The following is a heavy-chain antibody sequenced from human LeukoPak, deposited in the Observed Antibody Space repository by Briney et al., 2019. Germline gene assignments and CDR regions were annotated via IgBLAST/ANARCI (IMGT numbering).Heavy chain of an antibody. Sequence: GASVKVSCKASGYTFTGYYMHWVRQAPGQGLEWMGIINPSGGSTSYAQKFQGRVTMTRDTSTSTVYMELSSLRSEDTAVYYCARDIVVVPAAPGGWFDPWGQGTLVTVSS. V-gene: IGHV1-46*01. D-gene: IGHD2-2*01. J-gene: IGHJ5*02. CDR3: ARDIVVVPAAPGGWFDP. CDR2: INPSGGST. CDR1: GYTFTGYY.